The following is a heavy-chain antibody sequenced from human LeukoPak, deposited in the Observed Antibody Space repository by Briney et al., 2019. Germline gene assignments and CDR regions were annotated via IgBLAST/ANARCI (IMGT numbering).Heavy chain of an antibody. CDR3: AKSLWLVRPFDY. CDR2: ISGSGGST. CDR1: GFTFSSYA. J-gene: IGHJ4*02. Sequence: GGSLRLSCAASGFTFSSYAMSWVRQAPGKGLEWVSAISGSGGSTYYADSVKGRFTISRDNSTNTVFLQMNSLRAEDTAVYYCAKSLWLVRPFDYWGQGTLVTVSS. D-gene: IGHD6-19*01. V-gene: IGHV3-23*01.